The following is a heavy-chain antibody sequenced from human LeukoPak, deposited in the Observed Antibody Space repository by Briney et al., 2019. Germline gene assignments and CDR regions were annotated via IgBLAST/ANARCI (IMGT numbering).Heavy chain of an antibody. CDR3: ARGSDILTY. V-gene: IGHV4-59*01. J-gene: IGHJ4*02. D-gene: IGHD3-9*01. CDR2: IYSSGST. CDR1: GGSISSYF. Sequence: LETLSLTCSVSGGSISSYFWSWIRQPPGKGLEWIEYIYSSGSTNYNPSLKSRVTILRDTSKNQFSLKLTSVTAADTAVYYCARGSDILTYWGQGTLVTVS.